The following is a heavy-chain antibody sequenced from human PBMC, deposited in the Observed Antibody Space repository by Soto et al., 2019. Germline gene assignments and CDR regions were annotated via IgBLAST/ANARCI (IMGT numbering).Heavy chain of an antibody. Sequence: ASVKVSCKASGYTFTGYYMHWVRQAPGQGLEWMGWINPNSGGTNYAQKFQGRVTMTKDTSISTAYMELSRLRSNDTAVYYCARSHIVVVVAANGEWGQVTLVTVSS. V-gene: IGHV1-2*02. CDR1: GYTFTGYY. J-gene: IGHJ4*02. CDR2: INPNSGGT. CDR3: ARSHIVVVVAANGE. D-gene: IGHD2-15*01.